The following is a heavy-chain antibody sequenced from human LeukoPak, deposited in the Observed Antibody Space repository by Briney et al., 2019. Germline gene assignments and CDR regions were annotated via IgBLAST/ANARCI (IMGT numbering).Heavy chain of an antibody. CDR2: ISGYNGNT. CDR1: GYTFSSYS. CDR3: ARDGMRTGTTDY. D-gene: IGHD1-1*01. V-gene: IGHV1-18*01. Sequence: GASVKVSCEASGYTFSSYSISWVRQAPGQGLEWMGWISGYNGNTHYAQKPQGRVTMTTDTSTNTAYMELRSLRSNDTAVYYCARDGMRTGTTDYWGQGTLVTVSA. J-gene: IGHJ4*02.